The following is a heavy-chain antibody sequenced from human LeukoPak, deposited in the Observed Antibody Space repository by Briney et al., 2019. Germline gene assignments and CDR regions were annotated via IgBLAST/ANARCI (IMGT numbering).Heavy chain of an antibody. CDR1: GFTFTTYW. D-gene: IGHD3-10*01. Sequence: GGSLRLSCAASGFTFTTYWMSWVRQAPGKGLEWVANIKQDGSEKYYVDSVKGRFTISRDNAKNSLYLQMNSLRAEDTAVYYCARAHLSYYYGSGSYGGYVDYWGQGTLVTVSS. CDR3: ARAHLSYYYGSGSYGGYVDY. CDR2: IKQDGSEK. V-gene: IGHV3-7*01. J-gene: IGHJ4*02.